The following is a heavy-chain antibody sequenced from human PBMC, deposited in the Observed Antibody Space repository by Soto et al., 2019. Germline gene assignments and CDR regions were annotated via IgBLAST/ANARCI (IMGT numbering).Heavy chain of an antibody. D-gene: IGHD3-16*02. J-gene: IGHJ4*02. Sequence: ASVKVSCKASGYTFTSYGISWVRQAPGQGLEWMGWISAYNGNTNYAQKVQGRVTMTTDTSTSTAYMELRSLRSDDTAVYYCARGVPSDYVWGSYRYSDFRGQATVGTVSS. CDR2: ISAYNGNT. CDR3: ARGVPSDYVWGSYRYSDF. CDR1: GYTFTSYG. V-gene: IGHV1-18*04.